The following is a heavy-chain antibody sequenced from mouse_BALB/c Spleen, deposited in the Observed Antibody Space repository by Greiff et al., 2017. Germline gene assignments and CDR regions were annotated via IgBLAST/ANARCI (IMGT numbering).Heavy chain of an antibody. Sequence: EVKVVESGGGLVQPGGSLKLSCAASGFTFSSYGMSWVRQTPDKRLELVATINSNGGSTYYPDSVKGRFTISRDNAKNTLYLQMSSLKSEDTAMYYCARDIDYGLDYWGQGTTLTVSS. CDR1: GFTFSSYG. J-gene: IGHJ2*01. V-gene: IGHV5-6-3*01. D-gene: IGHD1-2*01. CDR2: INSNGGST. CDR3: ARDIDYGLDY.